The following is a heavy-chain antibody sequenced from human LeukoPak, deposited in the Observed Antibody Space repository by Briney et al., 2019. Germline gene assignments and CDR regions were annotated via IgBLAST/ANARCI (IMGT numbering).Heavy chain of an antibody. J-gene: IGHJ4*02. D-gene: IGHD3-10*01. CDR3: AREFFYGSGSYSY. CDR1: GFTFSSYS. Sequence: GGSLRLSCAASGFTFSSYSMNWVRQAPGKGLEWVSSIDRSSSHIYYADSVKGRFAISRDNAKNSLYLQMNSLRAEDTAVYYCAREFFYGSGSYSYWGQGTLVTVSS. V-gene: IGHV3-21*01. CDR2: IDRSSSHI.